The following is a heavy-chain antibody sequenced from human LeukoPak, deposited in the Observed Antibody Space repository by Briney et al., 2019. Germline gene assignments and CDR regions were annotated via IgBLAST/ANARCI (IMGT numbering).Heavy chain of an antibody. Sequence: GGSLRLSCAASGFTFSDYDMHWVRQATGKGLEWVSAIGTAGDTYYTGSLKGRFTISRENAKNSLYLQMNSLRAGDTAVYYCARVAKERVGGVYYFDYWGQGTLVTVSS. D-gene: IGHD1-1*01. CDR3: ARVAKERVGGVYYFDY. CDR2: IGTAGDT. V-gene: IGHV3-13*01. CDR1: GFTFSDYD. J-gene: IGHJ4*02.